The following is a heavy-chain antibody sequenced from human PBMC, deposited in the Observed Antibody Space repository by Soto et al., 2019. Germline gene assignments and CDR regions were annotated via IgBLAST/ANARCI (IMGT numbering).Heavy chain of an antibody. J-gene: IGHJ6*02. D-gene: IGHD3-3*01. CDR3: ARDSYYDFWSGYWLRPHYYGMDV. V-gene: IGHV3-30-3*01. Sequence: GGSLRLSCAASGFTFSSYAMHWVRQAPGKGLEWVAVISYDGSNKYYADSVKGRFTISRDNSKNTLYLQMNSLRAEDTAVYYCARDSYYDFWSGYWLRPHYYGMDVWGQGTTVTVSS. CDR1: GFTFSSYA. CDR2: ISYDGSNK.